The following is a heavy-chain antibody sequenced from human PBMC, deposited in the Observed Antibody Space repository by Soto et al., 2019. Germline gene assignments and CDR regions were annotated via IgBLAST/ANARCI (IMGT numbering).Heavy chain of an antibody. D-gene: IGHD3-3*01. Sequence: GSLRLSCAASGFTFSDYYMSWIRQAPGKGLEWVSYISSSGSTIYYADSVKGRFTISRDNAKNSLYLQMNSLRAEDTAVYYCASHYDFWSADYWGQGTLVTVSS. J-gene: IGHJ4*02. CDR3: ASHYDFWSADY. CDR1: GFTFSDYY. CDR2: ISSSGSTI. V-gene: IGHV3-11*01.